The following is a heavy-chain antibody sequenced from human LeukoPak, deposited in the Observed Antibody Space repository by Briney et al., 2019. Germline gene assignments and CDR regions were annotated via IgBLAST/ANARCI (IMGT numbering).Heavy chain of an antibody. Sequence: GASVKVSCKASGYTFTGYYMHWVRQAPGQGLEWMGWISAYNGNTNYAQKLQGRVTMTTDTSTSTAYMELRSLRSDDTAVYYCARGEMATPFDPWGQGTLVTVSS. CDR1: GYTFTGYY. CDR2: ISAYNGNT. J-gene: IGHJ5*02. V-gene: IGHV1-18*04. CDR3: ARGEMATPFDP. D-gene: IGHD5-24*01.